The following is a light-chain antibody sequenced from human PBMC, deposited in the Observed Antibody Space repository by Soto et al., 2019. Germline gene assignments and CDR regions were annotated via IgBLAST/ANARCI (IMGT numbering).Light chain of an antibody. CDR3: HQYGSSLLT. V-gene: IGKV3-20*01. Sequence: EIVLTQSPGTLSLSPGERASLSCRASQSVSSEKLAWYQQKPGQAPRLLIFGASGRATGIPERFSGSGSGTDFSLTISRLEPEDSVVYYCHQYGSSLLTFGGGTKVDIK. J-gene: IGKJ4*01. CDR1: QSVSSEK. CDR2: GAS.